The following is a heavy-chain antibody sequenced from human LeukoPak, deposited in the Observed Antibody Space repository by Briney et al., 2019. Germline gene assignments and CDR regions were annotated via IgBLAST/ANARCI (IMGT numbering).Heavy chain of an antibody. D-gene: IGHD6-19*01. CDR1: GGTFSSYA. V-gene: IGHV1-69*05. J-gene: IGHJ4*02. CDR3: ARGNIAVPGTPYYFEY. Sequence: SVKVSCKASGGTFSSYAISWVRRAPGQGLEWMGGIIPIFGTANYAQKFQGRVTITTDEPTSTAYMELRGLRSEDTAVYYCARGNIAVPGTPYYFEYWGQGTLVTVSS. CDR2: IIPIFGTA.